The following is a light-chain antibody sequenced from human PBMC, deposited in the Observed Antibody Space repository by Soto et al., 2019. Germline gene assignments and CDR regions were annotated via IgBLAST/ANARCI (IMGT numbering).Light chain of an antibody. CDR2: FDS. CDR3: QVWDGTNDHVA. J-gene: IGLJ3*02. Sequence: SYELTQPPSVSVAPGKTAKITCGGNNIEGKSVHWYQQKPGQAPVLVIYFDSDRPSGIPERFSGSNSGNTATLTINRSEAGDEADYYCQVWDGTNDHVAFGGGTKLTVL. CDR1: NIEGKS. V-gene: IGLV3-21*04.